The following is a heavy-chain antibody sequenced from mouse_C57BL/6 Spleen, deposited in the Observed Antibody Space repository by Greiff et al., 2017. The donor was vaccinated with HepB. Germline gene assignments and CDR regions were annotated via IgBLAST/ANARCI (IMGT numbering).Heavy chain of an antibody. J-gene: IGHJ2*01. CDR1: GFTFSSYA. V-gene: IGHV5-4*03. CDR3: ARGVNFDY. Sequence: EVKLQESGGGLVKPGGSLKLSCAASGFTFSSYAMSWVRQTPEKRLEWVATISDGGSYTYYPDNVKGRFTISRDNAKNNLYLQMSHLKSEDTAMYYCARGVNFDYWGQGTTLTVSS. CDR2: ISDGGSYT.